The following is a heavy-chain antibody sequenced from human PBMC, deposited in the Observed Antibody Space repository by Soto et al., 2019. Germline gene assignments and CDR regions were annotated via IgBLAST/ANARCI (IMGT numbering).Heavy chain of an antibody. J-gene: IGHJ3*02. V-gene: IGHV1-18*01. D-gene: IGHD6-6*01. CDR2: ISAYNGNT. CDR1: GYTFTSYG. CDR3: AREDFIAARHPSDAFDS. Sequence: ASVKVSCKASGYTFTSYGISWVRQAPGQGLEWMGWISAYNGNTNYAQKLQGRVTMTTDTSTSTAYMELRSLRSDDTAVYYCAREDFIAARHPSDAFDSWGQGTMVTVAS.